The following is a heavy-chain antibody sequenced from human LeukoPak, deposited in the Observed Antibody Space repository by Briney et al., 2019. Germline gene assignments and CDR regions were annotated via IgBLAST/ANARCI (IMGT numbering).Heavy chain of an antibody. CDR2: ISAYNGNT. CDR3: ARGEISQYAFDI. V-gene: IGHV1-18*01. CDR1: GYTFTSYG. Sequence: AAVKVSRKASGYTFTSYGISWVRQAPGQGLEWMGWISAYNGNTNYAQKLQGRVTMTTDTSTSTAYMELRSLRSDDTAVYYCARGEISQYAFDIWGQGTMVTVSS. J-gene: IGHJ3*02.